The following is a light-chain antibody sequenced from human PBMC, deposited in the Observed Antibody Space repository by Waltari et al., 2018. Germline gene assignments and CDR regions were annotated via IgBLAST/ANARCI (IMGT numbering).Light chain of an antibody. CDR3: QAWDVAIVV. CDR1: KLDKKL. V-gene: IGLV3-1*01. Sequence: YELSQPPSLSVSPGQTATITCSGEKLDKKLVHWYQQRPGQPPILVISKDADRPSGIPERFSGTNSGNTATLTISGTQVVDEADYYCQAWDVAIVVFGGGTKLTVL. CDR2: KDA. J-gene: IGLJ2*01.